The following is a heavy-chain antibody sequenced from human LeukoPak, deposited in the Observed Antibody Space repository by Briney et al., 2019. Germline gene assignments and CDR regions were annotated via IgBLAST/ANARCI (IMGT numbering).Heavy chain of an antibody. Sequence: PGGSLRLSCAASGSTFSNYWMSWVRQAPGKGLEWVANINTDGSEKYYVDSVKGRFIISRDNAKNSLYLQMNSLRAEDTAVYYCARGYSGYGYWGQGTLVTVSP. CDR2: INTDGSEK. V-gene: IGHV3-7*04. J-gene: IGHJ4*02. CDR1: GSTFSNYW. D-gene: IGHD5-12*01. CDR3: ARGYSGYGY.